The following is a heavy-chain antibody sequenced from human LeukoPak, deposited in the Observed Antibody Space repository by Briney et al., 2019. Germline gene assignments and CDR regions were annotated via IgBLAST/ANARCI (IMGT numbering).Heavy chain of an antibody. CDR1: GFTFSSYG. CDR3: AKDRLRFDYGDYETDY. Sequence: GGSLRLSCAASGFTFSSYGMHWVRQAPGKGLEWVAVISYDGSNKYYADSVKGRFTISRDNSKNTLYLQMNSLRVEDTAVYYCAKDRLRFDYGDYETDYWGQGTPVTVSS. CDR2: ISYDGSNK. J-gene: IGHJ4*02. D-gene: IGHD4-17*01. V-gene: IGHV3-30*18.